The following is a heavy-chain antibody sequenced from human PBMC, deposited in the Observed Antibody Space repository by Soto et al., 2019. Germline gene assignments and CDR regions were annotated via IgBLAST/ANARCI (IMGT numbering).Heavy chain of an antibody. CDR1: GFTFRSYS. Sequence: ESGGGLVKPGGSLRLSCAASGFTFRSYSMNWVRQAPGKGLEWVSFISSSSSYIYYADSLKGRFTICRDNAKNSLYLQMNSLRAEDTAVYYCARDGALEYSSSPGFDYWGQGTLVTVSS. CDR3: ARDGALEYSSSPGFDY. D-gene: IGHD6-6*01. V-gene: IGHV3-21*01. J-gene: IGHJ4*02. CDR2: ISSSSSYI.